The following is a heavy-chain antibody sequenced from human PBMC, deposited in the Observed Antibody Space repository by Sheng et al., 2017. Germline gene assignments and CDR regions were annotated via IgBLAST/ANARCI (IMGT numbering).Heavy chain of an antibody. CDR3: ARVLGATIDS. V-gene: IGHV1-46*01. D-gene: IGHD1-26*01. CDR2: INPSDSST. J-gene: IGHJ4*02. CDR1: GYTFTSYY. Sequence: QVLLVQSGAEVKKPGASVKVSCKASGYTFTSYYMHWVRQAPGQGLEWMGIINPSDSSTTYAQKFQGRVTMTRDTSTSTVYMELRSLRSEDTALYYCARVLGATIDSWGQGTLVTVS.